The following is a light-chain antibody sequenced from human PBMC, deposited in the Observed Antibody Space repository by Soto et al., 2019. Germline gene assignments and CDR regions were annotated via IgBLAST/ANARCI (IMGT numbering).Light chain of an antibody. CDR3: HQLDRYPIT. J-gene: IGKJ5*01. V-gene: IGKV1-9*01. Sequence: IQLTQSPASLSASLGDRVTLTCRASQGISSYLAWYQQKPRKAPKILIYAASTLESGVPSSFSGSGSGTDFTLTISSLQPEDFATYYRHQLDRYPITFGQGTRLEIK. CDR2: AAS. CDR1: QGISSY.